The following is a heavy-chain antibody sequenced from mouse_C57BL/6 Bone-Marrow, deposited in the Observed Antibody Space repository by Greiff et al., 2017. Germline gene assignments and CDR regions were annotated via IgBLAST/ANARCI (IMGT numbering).Heavy chain of an antibody. CDR1: DSEVFPLAY. Sequence: QVQLKQSGSELRSPGSSVKLSCKDFDSEVFPLAYMSWVRQKPGHGFEWIGGILPSIGRTLYGEKFEDKATLDADTLSNTAYLELNSLTSEDSAIYYCARGPFTTVVRYYAMDYWGQGTSVTVSS. V-gene: IGHV15-2*01. CDR3: ARGPFTTVVRYYAMDY. CDR2: ILPSIGRT. J-gene: IGHJ4*01. D-gene: IGHD1-1*01.